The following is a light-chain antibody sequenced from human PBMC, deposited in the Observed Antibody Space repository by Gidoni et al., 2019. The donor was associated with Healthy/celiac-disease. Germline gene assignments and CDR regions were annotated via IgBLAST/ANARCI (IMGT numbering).Light chain of an antibody. J-gene: IGKJ3*01. V-gene: IGKV3-20*01. CDR3: QQYGSSPRT. Sequence: IVLPQSPGTLSLSPGERATLSCRASQSVSSSYLAWYQQKPGQAPRLLIYGASSRATGIPDRFSGSGSGTEFTLTISRLEPEDFAVYYCQQYGSSPRTFGPGTKVDIK. CDR2: GAS. CDR1: QSVSSSY.